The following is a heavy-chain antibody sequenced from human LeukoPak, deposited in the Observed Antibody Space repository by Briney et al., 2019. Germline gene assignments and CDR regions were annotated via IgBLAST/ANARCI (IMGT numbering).Heavy chain of an antibody. CDR2: IYRGGST. D-gene: IGHD1-1*01. V-gene: IGHV3-66*01. Sequence: GGSLRLSCTASGFTVSTNYVSWVRQAPGKGLEWVSTIYRGGSTYYADSVKGRFTISRDNSKNTVYLQINTLRVEDTAVYYCARGGLETAVKYFFDYWGQGTQITVSS. CDR1: GFTVSTNY. CDR3: ARGGLETAVKYFFDY. J-gene: IGHJ4*02.